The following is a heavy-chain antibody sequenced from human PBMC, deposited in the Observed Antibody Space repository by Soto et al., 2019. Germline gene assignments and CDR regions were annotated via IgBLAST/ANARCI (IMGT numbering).Heavy chain of an antibody. J-gene: IGHJ6*02. CDR2: ISYDGSNK. CDR1: GFTFSSYG. Sequence: AGGSLRLSCAASGFTFSSYGMHWVRQAPGKXLEWVAVISYDGSNKYYADSVKGRFTISRDNSKNTLYLQMNSLRAEDTAVYYCAKGLRFLEWLSPPLYYGMDVWGQGTTVTAP. D-gene: IGHD3-3*01. CDR3: AKGLRFLEWLSPPLYYGMDV. V-gene: IGHV3-30*18.